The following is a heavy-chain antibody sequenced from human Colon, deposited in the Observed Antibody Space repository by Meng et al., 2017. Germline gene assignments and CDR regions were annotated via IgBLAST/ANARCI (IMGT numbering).Heavy chain of an antibody. CDR2: IKLDGSKL. J-gene: IGHJ3*02. D-gene: IGHD2-15*01. V-gene: IGHV3-7*01. Sequence: GGSLRLSCAASGFSFSVSWMAWVRQTPRKGLEIVANIKLDGSKLYHSDSVKGRFNISRDNTKNSLYLQMNNLGAEATALCYCTRDPGYGAYDIWGQETVVTVSS. CDR1: GFSFSVSW. CDR3: TRDPGYGAYDI.